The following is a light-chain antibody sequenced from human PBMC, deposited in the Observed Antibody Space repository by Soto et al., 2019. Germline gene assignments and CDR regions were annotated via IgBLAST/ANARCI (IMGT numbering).Light chain of an antibody. J-gene: IGKJ4*01. Sequence: IVLTQSPATLSVSPGGRATLSCRASQSVNSDLAWYQQKPGQAPRLLIYGASTRATGVPVRFSGSGSGTEFILTISSLQSEDSAVYYCQQYNNWPPVTFGGRTKVDIK. CDR2: GAS. CDR1: QSVNSD. CDR3: QQYNNWPPVT. V-gene: IGKV3-15*01.